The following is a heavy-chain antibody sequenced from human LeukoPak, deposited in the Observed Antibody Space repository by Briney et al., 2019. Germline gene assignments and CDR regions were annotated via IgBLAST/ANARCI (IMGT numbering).Heavy chain of an antibody. V-gene: IGHV4-39*07. J-gene: IGHJ4*02. CDR3: ARDHGGSSPTDY. CDR1: GDSISTSNSY. D-gene: IGHD1-26*01. CDR2: IYYSGST. Sequence: SETLSLTCAVSGDSISTSNSYWGWIRRPPGKGLEWVGSIYYSGSTYYNPSLKSRVTISVDTSKNQFSLKLSSVTAADTAVYYCARDHGGSSPTDYWGQGTLVTVSS.